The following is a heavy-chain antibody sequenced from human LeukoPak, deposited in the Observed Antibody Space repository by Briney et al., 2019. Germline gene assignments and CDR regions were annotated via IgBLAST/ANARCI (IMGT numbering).Heavy chain of an antibody. CDR2: ISYSGST. D-gene: IGHD3-10*01. CDR1: GGSVSSGNYY. CDR3: ARRGGSGRSFDY. J-gene: IGHJ4*02. V-gene: IGHV4-61*01. Sequence: SETLSPTCTVSGGSVSSGNYYWSWIRQPPGKGLEWIGYISYSGSTKYNPSLESRVTISIDTSKNQFSLALSSVTAADTAVYYCARRGGSGRSFDYWGQGTLVTVSS.